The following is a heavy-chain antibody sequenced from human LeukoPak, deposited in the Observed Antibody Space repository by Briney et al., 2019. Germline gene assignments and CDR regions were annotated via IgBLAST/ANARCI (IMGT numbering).Heavy chain of an antibody. CDR2: INPDDKST. J-gene: IGHJ4*02. V-gene: IGHV3-74*01. D-gene: IGHD6-19*01. Sequence: GGSLRLSCVASGFTFSKYWLHWVRQAPGKGLVWVSRINPDDKSTSYADSVKGRFTISRDNSKNTLYLQMNSLRAEDTAVYYCARARASPSSGWYQGFDYWGQGTLVTVSS. CDR1: GFTFSKYW. CDR3: ARARASPSSGWYQGFDY.